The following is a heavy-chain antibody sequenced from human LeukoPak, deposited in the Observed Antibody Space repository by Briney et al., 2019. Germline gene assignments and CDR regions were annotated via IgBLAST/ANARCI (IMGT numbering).Heavy chain of an antibody. CDR1: GFTLSRYT. CDR2: ISFDGTNK. V-gene: IGHV3-30*04. CDR3: ARGSDTPHADY. Sequence: GRSLRLSCAASGFTLSRYTLHWVRQAPGKGLEWVAVISFDGTNKYYANSVKGRFTISRDNPRNTLSLQMDSPGDEDTAVYSCARGSDTPHADYWGQGPLVTVSS. J-gene: IGHJ4*02. D-gene: IGHD5-18*01.